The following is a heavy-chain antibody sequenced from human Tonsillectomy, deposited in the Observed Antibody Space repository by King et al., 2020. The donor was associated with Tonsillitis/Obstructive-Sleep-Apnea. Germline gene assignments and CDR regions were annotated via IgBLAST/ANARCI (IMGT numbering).Heavy chain of an antibody. Sequence: VQLVESGGGLVQPGGSLRLSCAASGFTFSSYWMHWVRQAPGKGLVWVSRINSDGSSTSYADSVKGRFTISRDNAKNTLYLQMNSLRAEDTAVYYCARESGYPYYYYGMDVWGQGTPVTVSS. CDR1: GFTFSSYW. CDR3: ARESGYPYYYYGMDV. D-gene: IGHD1-1*01. CDR2: INSDGSST. J-gene: IGHJ6*02. V-gene: IGHV3-74*01.